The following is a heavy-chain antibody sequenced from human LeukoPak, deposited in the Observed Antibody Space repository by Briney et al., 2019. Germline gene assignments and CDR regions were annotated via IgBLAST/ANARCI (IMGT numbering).Heavy chain of an antibody. CDR1: GGSISSSGYS. V-gene: IGHV4-39*01. CDR3: ARQVHRSSWYDY. CDR2: VSYTGTT. D-gene: IGHD6-13*01. Sequence: SETLSLTCTVPGGSISSSGYSWAWIWQPPGKGLEWIGSVSYTGTTYYNPSLRSRATISVDTSKNQFSLKLTSVTAADTALYFCARQVHRSSWYDYWGQGTLVTVSS. J-gene: IGHJ4*02.